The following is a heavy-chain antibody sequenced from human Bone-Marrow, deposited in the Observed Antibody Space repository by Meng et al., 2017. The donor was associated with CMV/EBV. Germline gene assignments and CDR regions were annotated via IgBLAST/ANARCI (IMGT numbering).Heavy chain of an antibody. CDR1: GFTFSSYG. CDR3: ARDFAHYDFWKSDAFDI. Sequence: GESLKISCAASGFTFSSYGMNWVRQAPGKGLEWVASISSSSSNIYYADSVKGRFTISRDNAKNSLHLQMNSLRAEDMAVYYCARDFAHYDFWKSDAFDIWGQGTMVTVSS. V-gene: IGHV3-21*01. CDR2: ISSSSSNI. D-gene: IGHD3-3*01. J-gene: IGHJ3*02.